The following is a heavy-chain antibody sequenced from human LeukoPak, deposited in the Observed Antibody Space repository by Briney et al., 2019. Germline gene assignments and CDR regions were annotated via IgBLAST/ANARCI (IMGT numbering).Heavy chain of an antibody. J-gene: IGHJ3*02. Sequence: SAALSLPFTVSGGSIRSYYWSWIRPPAGKGLEWIGRMYSSGSTYYNPSLESRVTLSVDTSKNQFSLQLNSVTAADTAVYYCARGRPSRAFDIWGQGTMVTVSS. D-gene: IGHD2-2*01. CDR2: MYSSGST. V-gene: IGHV4-4*07. CDR1: GGSIRSYY. CDR3: ARGRPSRAFDI.